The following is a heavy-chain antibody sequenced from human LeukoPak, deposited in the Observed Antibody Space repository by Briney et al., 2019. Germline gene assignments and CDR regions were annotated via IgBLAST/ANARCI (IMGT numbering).Heavy chain of an antibody. D-gene: IGHD6-13*01. Sequence: PSETLSLTCAVYGGSFSGYYWSWIRQPPGKGLEWIGYTYYSGSANYNPSLKSRVTISVDTSKNQFSLKLSSVTAADTAVYYCARVGTPNWFDPWGQGTLVTVSS. CDR3: ARVGTPNWFDP. J-gene: IGHJ5*02. CDR2: TYYSGSA. CDR1: GGSFSGYY. V-gene: IGHV4-59*01.